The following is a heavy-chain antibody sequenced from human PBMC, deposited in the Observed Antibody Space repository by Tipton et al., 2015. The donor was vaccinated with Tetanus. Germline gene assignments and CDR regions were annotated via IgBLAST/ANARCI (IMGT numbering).Heavy chain of an antibody. V-gene: IGHV3-23*01. J-gene: IGHJ6*02. D-gene: IGHD2-21*02. Sequence: SLRLSCAASGFTFSSYAMTWVRQAPGKGLEWVSTLSSSGGHTYSTDSVKGRFTISRDNSKNTLYLQMNILRADDTAVYYCARSSAYCGGDCSARDFFYYGLEVWGQGTTVTVSS. CDR2: LSSSGGHT. CDR3: ARSSAYCGGDCSARDFFYYGLEV. CDR1: GFTFSSYA.